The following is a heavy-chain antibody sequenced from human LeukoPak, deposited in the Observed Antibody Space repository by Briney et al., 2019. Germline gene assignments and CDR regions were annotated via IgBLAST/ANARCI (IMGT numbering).Heavy chain of an antibody. CDR1: GGSISSYY. J-gene: IGHJ6*04. CDR2: IYYSGST. D-gene: IGHD3-9*01. Sequence: KPSETLSLTCTVSGGSISSYYWSWIRQPPGKGLEWIGYIYYSGSTNYNPSLKSRVTISVDTSKNQFSLKLSSVTAADTAVYYCARHKVLRYFDWLLTTAGYYGMDVWGKGTTVTVSS. CDR3: ARHKVLRYFDWLLTTAGYYGMDV. V-gene: IGHV4-59*01.